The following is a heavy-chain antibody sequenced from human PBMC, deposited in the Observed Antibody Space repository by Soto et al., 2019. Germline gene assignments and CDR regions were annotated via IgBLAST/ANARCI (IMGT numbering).Heavy chain of an antibody. CDR3: ARFHMVRGVITYYYGMDV. Sequence: SETLSLTCTVSGGSISSYYWSWIRQPPGKGLEWIGYIYYSGSTNYNPSLKSRVTISVDTSKNQFSLKLSSVTAADTAVYYCARFHMVRGVITYYYGMDVWGQGTTVTAP. J-gene: IGHJ6*02. CDR2: IYYSGST. V-gene: IGHV4-59*01. D-gene: IGHD3-10*01. CDR1: GGSISSYY.